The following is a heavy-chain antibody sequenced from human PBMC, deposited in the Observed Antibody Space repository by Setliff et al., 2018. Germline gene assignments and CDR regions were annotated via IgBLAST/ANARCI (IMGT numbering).Heavy chain of an antibody. J-gene: IGHJ4*02. Sequence: GASVKVSCKVSGYTFNNYGVAWVRQAPGQGLDWMGWVTIYNGNTKYAQNLQGRLTLTTDRSTSTVYMELGSLTTDDTAIYYCARVESMVRGKNILRHFDYWGQGTQVTVSS. CDR1: GYTFNNYG. CDR3: ARVESMVRGKNILRHFDY. D-gene: IGHD3-10*01. V-gene: IGHV1-18*01. CDR2: VTIYNGNT.